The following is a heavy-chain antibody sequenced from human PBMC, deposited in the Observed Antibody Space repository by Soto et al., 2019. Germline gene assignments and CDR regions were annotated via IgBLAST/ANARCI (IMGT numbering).Heavy chain of an antibody. CDR1: GFTFRGYA. CDR2: ISAAGGST. V-gene: IGHV3-23*01. D-gene: IGHD4-17*01. J-gene: IGHJ3*02. CDR3: AKDPNGDYVGAFDI. Sequence: EVQLLESGGGLVQPGGSLRLSCAASGFTFRGYAMSWVRQAPGKGPEWVSSISAAGGSTYYADSVKGRFTISRDNSRVTVFLQMNSLRAEDTALYYCAKDPNGDYVGAFDIWGQGTVVTVSS.